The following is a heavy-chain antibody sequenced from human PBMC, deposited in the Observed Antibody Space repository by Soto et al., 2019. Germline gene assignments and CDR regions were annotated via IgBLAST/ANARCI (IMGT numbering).Heavy chain of an antibody. CDR3: AAWPLSSWFDY. CDR1: GFTFNSYW. Sequence: EVQLVESGGGLVQPGESLRLSCVSSGFTFNSYWMGWVRQAPGKGPQWVANIGRDGSEKSYVDSLKGRFTISRDNARRSVHLQMNSLGVEDTAVYYCAAWPLSSWFDYWGRGILVTVSS. D-gene: IGHD6-13*01. J-gene: IGHJ4*02. CDR2: IGRDGSEK. V-gene: IGHV3-7*05.